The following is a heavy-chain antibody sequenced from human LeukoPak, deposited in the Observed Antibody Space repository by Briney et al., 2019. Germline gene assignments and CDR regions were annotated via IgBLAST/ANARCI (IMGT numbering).Heavy chain of an antibody. CDR2: IWFDGSNQ. J-gene: IGHJ4*02. V-gene: IGHV3-33*01. Sequence: VGSLRLSCAASGFIFSNYGMHWVRQAPGKGLEWVAGIWFDGSNQYHADAVKGRFTISRDNSKNTLYLQMRSLRAEDTALYYCARDDFAGDSSGYIDYWGQGTLVTVSS. D-gene: IGHD3-22*01. CDR1: GFIFSNYG. CDR3: ARDDFAGDSSGYIDY.